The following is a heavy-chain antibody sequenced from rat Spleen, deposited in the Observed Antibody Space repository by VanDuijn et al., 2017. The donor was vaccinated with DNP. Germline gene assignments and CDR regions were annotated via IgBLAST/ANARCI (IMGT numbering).Heavy chain of an antibody. J-gene: IGHJ2*01. Sequence: EVQLVETGGGLVQPGRSLKLSCVASGFTFSSYWMYWIRQAPGKGLEWVASIKTDGGSTYYPDSVKGRFTISRENAENTVYLQMNSLRSEDTATYYCARHGRRVFDYWGQGVMVTVSS. D-gene: IGHD1-11*01. CDR1: GFTFSSYW. CDR2: IKTDGGST. V-gene: IGHV5-58*01. CDR3: ARHGRRVFDY.